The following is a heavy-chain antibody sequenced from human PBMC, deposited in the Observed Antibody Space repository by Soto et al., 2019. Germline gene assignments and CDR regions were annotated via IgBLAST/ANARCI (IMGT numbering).Heavy chain of an antibody. J-gene: IGHJ5*02. V-gene: IGHV4-34*01. Sequence: SETLSLTCAVYGGSFSGYYWSWIRQPPGKGLEWIGEINHSGSTNYNPSLKSRVTISVDTSKNQFSLKLSPVTAADTAVYYCARDRVGSSSWFDPWGQGTLVTVSS. CDR3: ARDRVGSSSWFDP. CDR2: INHSGST. D-gene: IGHD1-26*01. CDR1: GGSFSGYY.